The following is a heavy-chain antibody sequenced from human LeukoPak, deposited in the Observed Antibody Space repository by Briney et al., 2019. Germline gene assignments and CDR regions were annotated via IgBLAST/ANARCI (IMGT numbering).Heavy chain of an antibody. CDR3: AKGGVAARPRFDY. CDR1: GFTFSSYA. D-gene: IGHD6-6*01. CDR2: ISYDGSNK. Sequence: GGSLRLSCAASGFTFSSYAMHWVRQAPGKGLEWVAVISYDGSNKYYADSVKGRFTISRDNSKNTLYLQMNSLRAEDTAVYYCAKGGVAARPRFDYWGQGTLVTVSS. J-gene: IGHJ4*02. V-gene: IGHV3-30-3*01.